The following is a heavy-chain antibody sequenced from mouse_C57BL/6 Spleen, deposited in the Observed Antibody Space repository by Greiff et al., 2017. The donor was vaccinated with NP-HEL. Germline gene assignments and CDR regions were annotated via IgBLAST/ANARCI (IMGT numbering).Heavy chain of an antibody. CDR2: ISDGGSYT. CDR1: GFTFSSYA. V-gene: IGHV5-4*01. CDR3: ARTLYDPYAMDY. J-gene: IGHJ4*01. D-gene: IGHD2-3*01. Sequence: EVQGVESGGGLVKPGGSLKLSCAASGFTFSSYAMSWVRQTPEKRLEWVATISDGGSYTYYPDNVKGRFTISRDNAKNNLYLQMSHLKSEDTAMYYCARTLYDPYAMDYWGQGTSVTVSS.